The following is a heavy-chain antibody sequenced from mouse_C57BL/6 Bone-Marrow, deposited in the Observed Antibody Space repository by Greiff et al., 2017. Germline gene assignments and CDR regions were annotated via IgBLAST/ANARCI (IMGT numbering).Heavy chain of an antibody. CDR3: TRSGLGSSPYYAMDY. CDR1: GYTFTDYE. J-gene: IGHJ4*01. V-gene: IGHV1-15*01. Sequence: SGAELVRPGASVTLSCKASGYTFTDYEMHWVKQTPVHGLEWIGAIDPETGGTAYNQKFKGKAILTADKSSSTAYMELRSLTSEDSAVYYCTRSGLGSSPYYAMDYWGQGTSVTVSS. D-gene: IGHD1-1*01. CDR2: IDPETGGT.